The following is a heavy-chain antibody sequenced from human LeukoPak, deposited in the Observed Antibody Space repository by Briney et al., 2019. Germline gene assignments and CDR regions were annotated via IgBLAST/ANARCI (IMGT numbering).Heavy chain of an antibody. Sequence: QSGGSLRLSCAASGFTFSSYSMNWVRQAPGKGLEWVSYISSSSGTIYYADSVKGRFTISRDNAKNSLYLQMNSLRAEDTAVYYCARVGWLLFGWAVAGPDRNAFDIWGQGTMVTVSA. J-gene: IGHJ3*02. D-gene: IGHD3-3*01. CDR2: ISSSSGTI. V-gene: IGHV3-48*01. CDR3: ARVGWLLFGWAVAGPDRNAFDI. CDR1: GFTFSSYS.